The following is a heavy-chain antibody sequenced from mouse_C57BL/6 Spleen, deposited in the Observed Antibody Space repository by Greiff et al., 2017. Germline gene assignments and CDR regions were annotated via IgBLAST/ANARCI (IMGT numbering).Heavy chain of an antibody. Sequence: VQLQQSGAELVRPGASVKMSCTASGFNFKDDYMHWVKQRPEQGLEWIGWIDPNNGDTDYAQKFQGKATLTADTSSNTAYLQLSSLTSEDSAVYYCTRSSGGSGYDYWGQGTTLTVSS. V-gene: IGHV14-4*01. CDR3: TRSSGGSGYDY. D-gene: IGHD1-1*02. J-gene: IGHJ2*01. CDR2: IDPNNGDT. CDR1: GFNFKDDY.